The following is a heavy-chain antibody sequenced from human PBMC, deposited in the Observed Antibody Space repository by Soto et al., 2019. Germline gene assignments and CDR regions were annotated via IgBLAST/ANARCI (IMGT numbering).Heavy chain of an antibody. J-gene: IGHJ4*02. V-gene: IGHV4-38-2*01. CDR2: IYHSGST. CDR1: GNSISSDYY. D-gene: IGHD1-1*01. Sequence: SETLSLTCAVSGNSISSDYYWGWIRQPPGKGLEWIGSIYHSGSTYYNPSLKSRVTISVDTSKNRFHLKMSSVTAADTAVYYCARLRQLGELDYWGQGTMVTVS. CDR3: ARLRQLGELDY.